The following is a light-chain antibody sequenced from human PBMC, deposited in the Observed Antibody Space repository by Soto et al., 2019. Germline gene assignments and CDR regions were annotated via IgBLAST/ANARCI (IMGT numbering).Light chain of an antibody. CDR2: GAS. CDR3: QQYGSSPWT. Sequence: EIVLTQSPGTLSLSPGERATLSCRASQSVSSSYLAWYQRKPGQAPRLLIYGASSRATGIPDRFSGSGSGTDFTRTISRLEPEDFAVYYSQQYGSSPWTFGQGTKGEIK. CDR1: QSVSSSY. J-gene: IGKJ1*01. V-gene: IGKV3-20*01.